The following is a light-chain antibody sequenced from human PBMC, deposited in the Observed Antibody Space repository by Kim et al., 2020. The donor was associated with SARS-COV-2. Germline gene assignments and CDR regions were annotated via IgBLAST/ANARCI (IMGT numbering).Light chain of an antibody. CDR3: QQYSSSLFT. V-gene: IGKV3-20*01. CDR2: GAS. CDR1: QSVSSSY. J-gene: IGKJ3*01. Sequence: APGERATLSCRASQSVSSSYLDWYQPKPGQAPRLLICGASSRATGIPDRFSGSGSGTDFTLTISRLEPEDLAVYYCQQYSSSLFTFGPGTKVDIK.